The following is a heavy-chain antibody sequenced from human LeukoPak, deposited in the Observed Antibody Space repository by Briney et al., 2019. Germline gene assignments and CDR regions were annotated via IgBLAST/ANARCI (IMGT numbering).Heavy chain of an antibody. CDR1: GGSISSYY. V-gene: IGHV4-59*08. D-gene: IGHD6-13*01. J-gene: IGHJ4*02. Sequence: PSETLSLTCTVSGGSISSYYWSWIRQPPGKGLEWIGYIYYSGSTNYNPSLKSRVTISLDTSKNQFSLKLSSVSAADTAVYYCARQAGYSGRDLDHWGQGTLVTVSS. CDR2: IYYSGST. CDR3: ARQAGYSGRDLDH.